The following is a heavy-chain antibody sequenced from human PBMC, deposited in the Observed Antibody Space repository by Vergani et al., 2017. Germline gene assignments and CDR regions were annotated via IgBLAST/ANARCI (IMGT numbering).Heavy chain of an antibody. CDR3: ARDPDIVVVPAATWEYYGMDV. D-gene: IGHD2-2*01. CDR2: IIPIFGTA. CDR1: GGTFSSYA. Sequence: QVQLVQSGAEVKKPGSSVKVSCKASGGTFSSYAISWVRQAPGQGLEWMGRIIPIFGTANYAKKFQGRVTITAYESTRTAYMELSSLRSEDTAVYYCARDPDIVVVPAATWEYYGMDVWGQGTTVTVSS. V-gene: IGHV1-69*18. J-gene: IGHJ6*02.